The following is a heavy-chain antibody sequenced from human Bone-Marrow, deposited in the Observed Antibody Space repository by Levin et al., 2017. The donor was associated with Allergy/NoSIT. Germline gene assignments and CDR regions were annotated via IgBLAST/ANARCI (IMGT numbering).Heavy chain of an antibody. CDR3: ATNVPGIRGVIMGEFDC. CDR2: FDPEDGET. CDR1: GYTLTELS. D-gene: IGHD3-10*01. V-gene: IGHV1-24*01. J-gene: IGHJ4*02. Sequence: ASVKVSCKVSGYTLTELSMHWVRQAPGKGLEWMGGFDPEDGETMYAQKFQGRVTMTEDTSTDTAYMELSSLRSEDTAVYYCATNVPGIRGVIMGEFDCWGQGTLVTVSS.